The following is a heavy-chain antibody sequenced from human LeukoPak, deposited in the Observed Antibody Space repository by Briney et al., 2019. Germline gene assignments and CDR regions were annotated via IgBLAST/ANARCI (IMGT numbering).Heavy chain of an antibody. D-gene: IGHD2-2*01. CDR3: AKGNTITIVVVPAAYFDY. V-gene: IGHV3-9*01. CDR2: ISWNSGSI. J-gene: IGHJ4*02. Sequence: GGSLRLSCAASGFTFDDYAMHWVRQAPGKGLEWVSGISWNSGSIGYADSVKGRFTISRDNAKNSLYLQMSSLRAEDTALYYCAKGNTITIVVVPAAYFDYWGQGTLVTVSS. CDR1: GFTFDDYA.